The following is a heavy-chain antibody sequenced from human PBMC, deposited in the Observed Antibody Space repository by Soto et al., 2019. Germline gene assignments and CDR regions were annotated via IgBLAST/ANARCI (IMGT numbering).Heavy chain of an antibody. J-gene: IGHJ4*02. Sequence: EVQLLESGGGLVQPGGSLRLSCAASGFTFSSYAMSWVRQAPGKGLECGSAISGSGGSTYYADSVKGRFTISRDNSKNTLYLKMNSLIDEDTAVYYWANKFGAVGYWGQGTLVTVSS. CDR1: GFTFSSYA. CDR2: ISGSGGST. V-gene: IGHV3-23*01. D-gene: IGHD3-10*01. CDR3: ANKFGAVGY.